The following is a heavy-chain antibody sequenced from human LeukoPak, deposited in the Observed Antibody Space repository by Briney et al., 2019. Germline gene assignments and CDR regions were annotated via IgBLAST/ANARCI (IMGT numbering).Heavy chain of an antibody. CDR3: ARDYYGSIDL. Sequence: PGGSLRLSCAASGFTFDDYAMHWVRQAPGKGLEWVSGISWNSGSIGYADSVKGRFTISRDNARNTLYLQMNTLRVEDTAVYYCARDYYGSIDLWGQGTLVTVSS. D-gene: IGHD3-10*01. CDR1: GFTFDDYA. J-gene: IGHJ1*01. CDR2: ISWNSGSI. V-gene: IGHV3-9*01.